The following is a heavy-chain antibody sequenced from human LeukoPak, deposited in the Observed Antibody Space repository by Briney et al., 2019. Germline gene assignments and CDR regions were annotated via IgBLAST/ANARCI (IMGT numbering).Heavy chain of an antibody. CDR3: ATAVTSTKGYFDY. V-gene: IGHV3-66*01. Sequence: GGSLRLSCAASGFTVSTNYMSWVRQAPGKGLEWVSVIYSGGNTYYADSVKGRFTISRDNSKNTLYLQMNSLRAEDTAVYYCATAVTSTKGYFDYWGQGTLVTVSS. D-gene: IGHD2-15*01. J-gene: IGHJ4*02. CDR1: GFTVSTNY. CDR2: IYSGGNT.